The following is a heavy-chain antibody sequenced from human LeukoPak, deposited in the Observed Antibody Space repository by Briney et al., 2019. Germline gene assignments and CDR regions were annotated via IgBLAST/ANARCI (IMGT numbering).Heavy chain of an antibody. D-gene: IGHD2-15*01. V-gene: IGHV3-23*01. J-gene: IGHJ4*02. Sequence: GGSLRLSCAASGFTFSSYAMSWVRQAPGKGLEWVSAISGSGGSTYYADSVKGRFTISRDNSKNTLYLQMNSLRAEDTAVYYCANIGVGLYATHFLPFDYWGQGTLVTVSS. CDR2: ISGSGGST. CDR3: ANIGVGLYATHFLPFDY. CDR1: GFTFSSYA.